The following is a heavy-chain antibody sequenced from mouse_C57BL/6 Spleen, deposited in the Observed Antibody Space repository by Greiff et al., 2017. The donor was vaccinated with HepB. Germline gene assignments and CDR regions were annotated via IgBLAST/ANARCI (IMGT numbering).Heavy chain of an antibody. D-gene: IGHD2-1*01. CDR1: GFSFNTYA. J-gene: IGHJ3*01. Sequence: EVKLVESGGGLVQPKGSLKISCAASGFSFNTYAMNWVRQAPGKGLEWVARIRSKSNNYATYYADSVKDRFTISRDDSESMLYLQMNNLKTEDTAMYYCVRQDGNSPFAYWGQGTLVTVSA. CDR3: VRQDGNSPFAY. V-gene: IGHV10-1*01. CDR2: IRSKSNNYAT.